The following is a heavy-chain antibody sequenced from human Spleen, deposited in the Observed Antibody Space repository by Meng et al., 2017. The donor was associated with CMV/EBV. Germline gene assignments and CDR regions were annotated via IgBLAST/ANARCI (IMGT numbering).Heavy chain of an antibody. V-gene: IGHV3-74*01. CDR1: GFTFSSYA. CDR2: INSDGSST. D-gene: IGHD1-26*01. CDR3: ARDLVGATGGYYYYYGMDV. Sequence: GESLKISCAASGFTFSSYAMSWVRQAPGKGLVWVSRINSDGSSTSYADSVKGRFTISRDNAKNTLYLQMNSLRAEDTAVYYCARDLVGATGGYYYYYGMDVWGQGTTVTVSS. J-gene: IGHJ6*02.